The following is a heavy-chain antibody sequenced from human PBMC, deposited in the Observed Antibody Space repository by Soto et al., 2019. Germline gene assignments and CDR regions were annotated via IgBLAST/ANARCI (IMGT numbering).Heavy chain of an antibody. Sequence: EASVKVSCKVSGYTLTELSMHWVRQAPGKGLEWMGGFDPEDGETIYAQKFQGRVTMTDDTSTDTAYMELSSLRSEDTAVYYCATGMLGYCSGGSCYAPREYFDYWGQGTLVTVSS. CDR2: FDPEDGET. J-gene: IGHJ4*02. CDR1: GYTLTELS. D-gene: IGHD2-15*01. CDR3: ATGMLGYCSGGSCYAPREYFDY. V-gene: IGHV1-24*01.